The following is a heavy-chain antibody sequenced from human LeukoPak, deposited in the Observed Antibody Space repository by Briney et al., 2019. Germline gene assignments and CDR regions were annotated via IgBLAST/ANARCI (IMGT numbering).Heavy chain of an antibody. CDR3: AREVSIGGVVIDGFDP. D-gene: IGHD3-3*01. CDR2: ISAYNGNT. V-gene: IGHV1-18*01. J-gene: IGHJ5*02. Sequence: ASVTLSCKASGYTFTSYGISWVRPAPGQGLEWMGWISAYNGNTNYAQKLQGRVTMTTDASTSTAYMELKSLRSDDTAVYYCAREVSIGGVVIDGFDPWGQGTLVTVSS. CDR1: GYTFTSYG.